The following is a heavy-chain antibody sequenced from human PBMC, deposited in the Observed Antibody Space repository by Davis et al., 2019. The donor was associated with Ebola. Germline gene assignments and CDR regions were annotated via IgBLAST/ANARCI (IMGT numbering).Heavy chain of an antibody. Sequence: MPSETLSLTCAVSGGSFSGYYWSWIRHPPGKGLEWIGEINHSGSTHYNPSLKSRVTISVDTSKTQFSLKLSSVTAADTAVYYCARGWELPAGDYWGQGTLVTVSS. CDR1: GGSFSGYY. V-gene: IGHV4-34*01. CDR2: INHSGST. D-gene: IGHD1-26*01. CDR3: ARGWELPAGDY. J-gene: IGHJ4*02.